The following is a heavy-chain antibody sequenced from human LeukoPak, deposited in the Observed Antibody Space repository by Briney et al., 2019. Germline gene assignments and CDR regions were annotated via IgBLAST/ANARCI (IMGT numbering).Heavy chain of an antibody. J-gene: IGHJ4*02. CDR3: ARDRSGEYYFDY. V-gene: IGHV3-21*01. D-gene: IGHD5-12*01. CDR2: ISTNSNYI. CDR1: GFTFSSYS. Sequence: GSLRLSCAASGFTFSSYSMNWVRQAPGKGLEWVSSISTNSNYIYYADSVKGRFTISRDNAKHSLYLQMNSLRAEDTAVYYCARDRSGEYYFDYWGQGTLVTVSS.